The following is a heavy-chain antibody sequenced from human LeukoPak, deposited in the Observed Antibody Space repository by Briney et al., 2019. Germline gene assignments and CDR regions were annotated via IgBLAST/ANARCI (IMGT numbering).Heavy chain of an antibody. D-gene: IGHD6-13*01. CDR2: ITSSRSYI. CDR3: AKDASSWKFDY. Sequence: GSPRHSCAASGIQFYHLNMNWVRQAPGKGLEWVSSITSSRSYIYYADSVKGRFNMSRDNSKNPLYLQMDSLRAEDTAVYYCAKDASSWKFDYWGQGTLVTVSS. CDR1: GIQFYHLN. V-gene: IGHV3-21*01. J-gene: IGHJ4*02.